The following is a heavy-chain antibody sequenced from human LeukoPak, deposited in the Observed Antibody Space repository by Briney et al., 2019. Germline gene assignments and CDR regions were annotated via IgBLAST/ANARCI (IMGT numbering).Heavy chain of an antibody. CDR1: GFTFRNYW. CDR3: AKGAPSGSGWYSNWFDP. V-gene: IGHV3-7*01. Sequence: GGSLRLSCAASGFTFRNYWMGWVRQAPGKGLEWVANTKPDGSAEYYADSVRGRFTTSRDNANNFLYLQMNRLRAEDTAVYYCAKGAPSGSGWYSNWFDPWGQGTLVTVSS. CDR2: TKPDGSAE. J-gene: IGHJ5*02. D-gene: IGHD6-19*01.